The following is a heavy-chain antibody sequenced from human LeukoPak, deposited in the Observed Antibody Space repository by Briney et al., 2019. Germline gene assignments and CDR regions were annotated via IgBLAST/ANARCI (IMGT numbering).Heavy chain of an antibody. V-gene: IGHV3-7*01. CDR2: IKQDGSEK. CDR3: ARDKLEWLLRNYYMDV. Sequence: GGSLRLSCAASGFTFSSYWMSWVRQAPGKGLEWVANIKQDGSEKYYVDSVKGRFTISRDNAKNSLYLQMNSLRAEDTAVYYCARDKLEWLLRNYYMDVWGKGTTVTVSS. D-gene: IGHD3-3*01. J-gene: IGHJ6*03. CDR1: GFTFSSYW.